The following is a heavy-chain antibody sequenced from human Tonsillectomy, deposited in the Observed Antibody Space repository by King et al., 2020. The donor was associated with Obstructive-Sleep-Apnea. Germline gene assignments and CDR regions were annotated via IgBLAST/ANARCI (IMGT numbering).Heavy chain of an antibody. D-gene: IGHD4-17*01. V-gene: IGHV4-31*03. CDR3: ARVQEGWTTVTSKYFDP. J-gene: IGHJ5*02. CDR2: ISDSGNT. CDR1: GASISSGGYY. Sequence: VQLQESGPGLVKPSKTLSLTCTVSGASISSGGYYWSWIRHHPGKGLEWIGSISDSGNTYYNASLKSRLTMSVDTSKKQFSLRLTSVTAADTAVYYCARVQEGWTTVTSKYFDPWGQGTLVSVSS.